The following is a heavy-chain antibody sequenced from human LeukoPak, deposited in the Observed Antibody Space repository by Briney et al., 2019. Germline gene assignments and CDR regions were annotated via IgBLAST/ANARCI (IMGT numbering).Heavy chain of an antibody. D-gene: IGHD3-10*01. V-gene: IGHV4-59*01. CDR3: AREGTGLGVWFGRSTPFKRGDAFDI. J-gene: IGHJ3*02. CDR1: GGSISSYY. Sequence: SETLSLTRTVSGGSISSYYWSWIRQPPGKGLEWIGYIYYSGSTNYNPSLKSRVTISVDTSKNQFSLKLSSVTAADTAVYYCAREGTGLGVWFGRSTPFKRGDAFDIWGQGTMVTVSS. CDR2: IYYSGST.